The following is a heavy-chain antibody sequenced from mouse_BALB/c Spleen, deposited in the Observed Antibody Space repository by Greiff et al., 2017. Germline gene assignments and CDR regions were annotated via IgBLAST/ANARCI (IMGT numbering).Heavy chain of an antibody. D-gene: IGHD2-14*01. CDR3: ARFRYWAMDY. CDR2: IYPGDGDT. CDR1: GYAFSSYW. J-gene: IGHJ4*01. V-gene: IGHV1-80*01. Sequence: QVQLQQSGAELVRPGSSVKISCKASGYAFSSYWMNWVKQRPGQGLEWIGQIYPGDGDTNYNGKFKGKATLTADKSSSTAYMQLSSLTSEDSAVYFCARFRYWAMDYWGQGTSVTVSS.